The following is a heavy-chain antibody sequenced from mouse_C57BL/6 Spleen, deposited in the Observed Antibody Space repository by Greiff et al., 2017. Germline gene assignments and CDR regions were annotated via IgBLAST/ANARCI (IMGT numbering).Heavy chain of an antibody. CDR1: GYAFSSSW. CDR2: IYPGDGDT. Sequence: QVQLQQSGPELVKPGASVKISCKASGYAFSSSWMNWVKQRPGKGLEWIGRIYPGDGDTNYNGKFKGKATWTADKCSSTAYMQLSSLTSEDSAVYFCARNEVYDYLWFAYWRQGTLVTVSA. V-gene: IGHV1-82*01. D-gene: IGHD2-4*01. CDR3: ARNEVYDYLWFAY. J-gene: IGHJ3*01.